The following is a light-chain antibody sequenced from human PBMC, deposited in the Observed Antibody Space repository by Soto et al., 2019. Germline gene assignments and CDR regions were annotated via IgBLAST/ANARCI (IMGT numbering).Light chain of an antibody. CDR1: RSNIGSAI. V-gene: IGLV1-47*01. CDR3: VAWDDNLSSRV. CDR2: MNN. J-gene: IGLJ3*02. Sequence: QSVLTQPPSLSGTPGQTVTISCIGSRSNIGSAIVHWYQQIPGTAPKHLIYMNNQRPSVVPDRFSGSKSGTSASLVITGLRPEDEADYYCVAWDDNLSSRVFGGGTKLTVL.